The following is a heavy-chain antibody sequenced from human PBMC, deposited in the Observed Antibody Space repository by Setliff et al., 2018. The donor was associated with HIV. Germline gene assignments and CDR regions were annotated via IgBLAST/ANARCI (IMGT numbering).Heavy chain of an antibody. V-gene: IGHV4-39*07. CDR2: IYYSGST. CDR1: GATIRNGFYY. Sequence: ETLSLTCTVSGATIRNGFYYWHWMRQPPGKGLEWIGSIYYSGSTHYKSSLKSRVTISVDTSKNQFSLRLSSVTAADTAVYYCARGGGPDTNFDSWGQGTMVTVSS. CDR3: ARGGGPDTNFDS. J-gene: IGHJ4*03.